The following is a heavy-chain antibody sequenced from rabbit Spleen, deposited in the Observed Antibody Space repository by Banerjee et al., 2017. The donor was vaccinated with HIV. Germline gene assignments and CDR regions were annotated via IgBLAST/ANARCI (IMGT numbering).Heavy chain of an antibody. J-gene: IGHJ3*01. CDR3: ARSGYVGWGGDGDLTGNKL. CDR1: GFSFSRGYD. V-gene: IGHV1S45*01. CDR2: IYTGNGKT. Sequence: QEQLEESGGGLVKPEGSLTLTCKASGFSFSRGYDMCWVRQAPGKGLEWIGCIYTGNGKTYYASWAKGRFTISKSSSTTVTLQMTSLTAADTATYFCARSGYVGWGGDGDLTGNKLWGQGTLVTVS. D-gene: IGHD4-1*01.